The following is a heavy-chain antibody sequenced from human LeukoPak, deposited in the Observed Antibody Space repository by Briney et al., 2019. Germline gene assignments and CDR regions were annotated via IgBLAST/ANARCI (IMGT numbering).Heavy chain of an antibody. D-gene: IGHD3-10*01. J-gene: IGHJ6*03. CDR1: GGSFSGYY. V-gene: IGHV4-34*01. CDR2: NNHSGST. Sequence: SETLSLTCAVYGGSFSGYYWSWIRQPPGKGLEWIGENNHSGSTNYNSSLKSRVTISVDTSKNQFSLKLSSVTAADTAVYYCARDRFAMVRGVPVGGDYYYYYMDVWGKGTTVTVSS. CDR3: ARDRFAMVRGVPVGGDYYYYYMDV.